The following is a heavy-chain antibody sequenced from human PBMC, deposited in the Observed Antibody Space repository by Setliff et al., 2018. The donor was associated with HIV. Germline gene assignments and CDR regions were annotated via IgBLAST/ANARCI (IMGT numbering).Heavy chain of an antibody. D-gene: IGHD4-17*01. V-gene: IGHV4-30-4*08. J-gene: IGHJ2*01. Sequence: PSETLSLTCTVSGGSISSGDYYWSWIRQPPGKGLEWIGYIYYSGGTYYNPSLMGRVTISIDTSKNQFSLNLSSVAAADTAVYFCARQPSYYGDTPWYFDLWGRGTLVTVSS. CDR3: ARQPSYYGDTPWYFDL. CDR1: GGSISSGDYY. CDR2: IYYSGGT.